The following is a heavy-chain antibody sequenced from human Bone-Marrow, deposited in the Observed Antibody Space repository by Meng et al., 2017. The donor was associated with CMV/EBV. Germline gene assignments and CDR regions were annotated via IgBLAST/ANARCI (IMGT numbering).Heavy chain of an antibody. D-gene: IGHD1-26*01. Sequence: ASVKVSCKASTYTFIDHHIHWVRQAPGQGLEWMGWIDPRTGDTKYAQKFQGRVTLSRDTSISTAYMDLSRLRSDDTAVYYCARRGTREGIQDYYYYGMDVWGQGTTVTGSS. V-gene: IGHV1-2*02. CDR2: IDPRTGDT. J-gene: IGHJ6*02. CDR1: TYTFIDHH. CDR3: ARRGTREGIQDYYYYGMDV.